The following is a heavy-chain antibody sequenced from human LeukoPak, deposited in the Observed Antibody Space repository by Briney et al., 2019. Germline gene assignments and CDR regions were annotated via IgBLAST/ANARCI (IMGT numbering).Heavy chain of an antibody. CDR3: AKDAQGIVGAPVNWFDP. D-gene: IGHD1-26*01. V-gene: IGHV3-33*06. J-gene: IGHJ5*02. Sequence: GGSLRLSCAASGFTFNKYGMHWVRQAPGKGLEWVAVIWYDGSNKKYVESVKGRFTISRDNSKNTVLLQMSSLRGEDTAVYYCAKDAQGIVGAPVNWFDPWGQGTLVTVSS. CDR1: GFTFNKYG. CDR2: IWYDGSNK.